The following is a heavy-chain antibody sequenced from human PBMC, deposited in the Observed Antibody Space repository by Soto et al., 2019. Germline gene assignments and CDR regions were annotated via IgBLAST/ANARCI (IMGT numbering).Heavy chain of an antibody. D-gene: IGHD3-9*01. V-gene: IGHV5-51*01. CDR1: GYSFTRYW. CDR2: IYPGDCDT. J-gene: IGHJ4*02. Sequence: PGGSLKISCSGSGYSFTRYWIGWVRQMPGKGLEWMGIIYPGDCDTRYSPSVQGQVTISADKSISTAYLQWRSLKAWDTAMYDCSRQGYYDILAGSLEYFDYWGQGTLVTVSS. CDR3: SRQGYYDILAGSLEYFDY.